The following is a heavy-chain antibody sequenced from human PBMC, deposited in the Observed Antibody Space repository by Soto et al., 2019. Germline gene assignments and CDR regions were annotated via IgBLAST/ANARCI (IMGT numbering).Heavy chain of an antibody. CDR3: FPDFDISGRGDYFDY. Sequence: ASVKVSCKASGYTFTSYAMHWVRQAPGQRLEWMGWINAGNGNTKYSQKFQGRVTITRDTSASTAYMELSSLRSEDVVVYACFPDFDISGRGDYFDYWGQGTLVTVS. CDR2: INAGNGNT. J-gene: IGHJ4*02. V-gene: IGHV1-3*01. D-gene: IGHD3-22*01. CDR1: GYTFTSYA.